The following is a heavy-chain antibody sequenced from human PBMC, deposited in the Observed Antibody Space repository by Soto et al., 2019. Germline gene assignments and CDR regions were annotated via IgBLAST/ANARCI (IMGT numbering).Heavy chain of an antibody. CDR3: AKDVEYYYGSRSYYWENNWFAP. CDR2: ISGSGGST. D-gene: IGHD3-10*01. J-gene: IGHJ5*02. Sequence: EVQLLESGGGLVQPGGSLRLSCAASGFTFSSYAMSWVRQAPGKGLEWVSAISGSGGSTYYADSVKGRFTISRDNSKNTLYRQMNSLRADDTAVYYCAKDVEYYYGSRSYYWENNWFAPWGQGTLVTVSS. V-gene: IGHV3-23*01. CDR1: GFTFSSYA.